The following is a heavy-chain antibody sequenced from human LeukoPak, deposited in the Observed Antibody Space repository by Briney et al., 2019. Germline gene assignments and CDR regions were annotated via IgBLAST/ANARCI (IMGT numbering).Heavy chain of an antibody. J-gene: IGHJ4*02. V-gene: IGHV4-59*08. CDR2: IYYSGST. CDR1: GGSFSTYY. Sequence: PSETLSLTCTVSGGSFSTYYWSWLRQPPGKGLEWIGYIYYSGSTNYNPSLQSRVTISVDTSKNHFSLKLSSVTAADSAVYYCARRSFSVGVGFDYWGQGTLVTVSS. CDR3: ARRSFSVGVGFDY. D-gene: IGHD1-26*01.